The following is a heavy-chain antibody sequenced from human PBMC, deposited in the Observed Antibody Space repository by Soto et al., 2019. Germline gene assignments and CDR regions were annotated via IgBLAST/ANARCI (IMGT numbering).Heavy chain of an antibody. D-gene: IGHD3-9*01. CDR1: GFTFSNAW. CDR2: IKSYTDGWAS. V-gene: IGHV3-15*01. CDR3: TAIHYDLLTGYYGHYGMDV. J-gene: IGHJ6*02. Sequence: GGSLRLSCAASGFTFSNAWLSWVRQAPGKGIEWVGRIKSYTDGWASSFAAPVKCRFSISRDDSKNTLYLQMISLKTEDTAVYYCTAIHYDLLTGYYGHYGMDVWGQGTTVTVSS.